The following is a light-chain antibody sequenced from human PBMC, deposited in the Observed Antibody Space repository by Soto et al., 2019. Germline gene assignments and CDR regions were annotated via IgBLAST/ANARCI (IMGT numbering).Light chain of an antibody. CDR1: SSNIGSNT. CDR2: NNN. CDR3: ATWEDSLNGVV. J-gene: IGLJ2*01. V-gene: IGLV1-44*01. Sequence: QSVLTQSPSASGAPGQRVTISCSGSSSNIGSNTVNWYQQLPGTAPKLLIYNNNEWPSGVPGRFSGSKSGTAASLTISGLQSEDEADYYCATWEDSLNGVVFGGGTKLTVL.